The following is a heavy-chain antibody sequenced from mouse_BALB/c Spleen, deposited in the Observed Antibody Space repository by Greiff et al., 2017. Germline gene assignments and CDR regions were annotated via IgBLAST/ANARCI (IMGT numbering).Heavy chain of an antibody. J-gene: IGHJ2*01. CDR1: GYTFTSYW. CDR2: INPSTGYT. Sequence: VQLVESGAELAKPGASVKMSCKASGYTFTSYWMHWVKQRPGQGLEWIGYINPSTGYTEYNQKFKDKATLTADKSSSTAYMQLSSLTSEDSAVYYCARNYYFDYWGQGTTLTVSS. CDR3: ARNYYFDY. V-gene: IGHV1-7*01.